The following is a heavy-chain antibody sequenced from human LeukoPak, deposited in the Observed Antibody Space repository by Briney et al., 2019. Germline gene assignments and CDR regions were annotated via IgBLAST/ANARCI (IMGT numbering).Heavy chain of an antibody. J-gene: IGHJ3*02. CDR2: IKQDGSEK. CDR3: ARDGPWIQLLSPRAFDI. D-gene: IGHD5-18*01. CDR1: GFTFSSYW. V-gene: IGHV3-7*01. Sequence: GGSLRLSCAASGFTFSSYWMSWVRQAPGKGLEWVANIKQDGSEKYHVDSVKGRFTISRDNAKNSLYLQMNSLRAEDTAVYYCARDGPWIQLLSPRAFDIWGQGTMVTVSS.